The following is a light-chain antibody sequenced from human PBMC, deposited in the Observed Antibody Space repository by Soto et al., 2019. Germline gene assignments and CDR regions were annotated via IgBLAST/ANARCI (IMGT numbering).Light chain of an antibody. V-gene: IGLV2-14*01. CDR3: SSYTSSILYV. Sequence: SALTQPPSASGSPGQSVTISCTGTSSDVGKYDYVSWFQHHPGKAPKLIIYEVSNRPSGVSNRFSGSKSGNTASLTISGLQAEDEADYYCSSYTSSILYVFGTGTKVTVL. J-gene: IGLJ1*01. CDR2: EVS. CDR1: SSDVGKYDY.